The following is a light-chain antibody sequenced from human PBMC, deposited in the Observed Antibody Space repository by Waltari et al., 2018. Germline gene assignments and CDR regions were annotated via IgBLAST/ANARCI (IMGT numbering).Light chain of an antibody. J-gene: IGKJ4*01. CDR3: QQYDISPLT. Sequence: EIVLTQSPGTLPLSPGERATLSCRASQTVRTTYLAWYHQKLGQAPTLVIHGASSRATGIPDRFSGSGSGTDFSLTISSLEPEDFAVYYCQQYDISPLTFGGGTKVEIK. V-gene: IGKV3-20*01. CDR1: QTVRTTY. CDR2: GAS.